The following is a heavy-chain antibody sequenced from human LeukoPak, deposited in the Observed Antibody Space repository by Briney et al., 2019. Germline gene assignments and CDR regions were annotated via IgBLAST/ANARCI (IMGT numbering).Heavy chain of an antibody. Sequence: SVKVSCKASGVTFSNYGIDWVRQTPGQGLEWMGGSIPIFGTANYAQKFQGRVMITADKSTNTVYMELSSLRSEDTAVYYCARGGTVVVTAHHFFDYWGQGTLVTVSS. V-gene: IGHV1-69*06. CDR1: GVTFSNYG. CDR2: SIPIFGTA. J-gene: IGHJ4*02. D-gene: IGHD2-21*02. CDR3: ARGGTVVVTAHHFFDY.